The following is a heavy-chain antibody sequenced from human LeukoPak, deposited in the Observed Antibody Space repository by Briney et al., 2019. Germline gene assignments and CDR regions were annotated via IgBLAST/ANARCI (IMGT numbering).Heavy chain of an antibody. CDR3: ARHLVGYYYMDV. Sequence: SETLSLTCTVSGGSISYYWGWIRQPPGKGLEWIGSIFYSGTTYYNPSLKSRVTISVDTPKNQFSLKLSSVTAADTAVYYCARHLVGYYYMDVWGKGTTVTVSS. V-gene: IGHV4-39*01. J-gene: IGHJ6*03. D-gene: IGHD1-26*01. CDR2: IFYSGTT. CDR1: GGSISYY.